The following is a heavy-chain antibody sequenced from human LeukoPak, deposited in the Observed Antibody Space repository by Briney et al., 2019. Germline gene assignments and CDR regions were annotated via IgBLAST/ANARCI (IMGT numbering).Heavy chain of an antibody. CDR1: GFTFGDYA. CDR3: TRVRGYNYGYGDY. CDR2: IRSKGYGGTS. V-gene: IGHV3-49*04. J-gene: IGHJ4*02. Sequence: GGSLRLSCTTSGFTFGDYAMSWVRQAPGKGLEGVGFIRSKGYGGTSEYAASVKGRFTISRDDSKSIAYLQMNSLKTEDTAVYYCTRVRGYNYGYGDYWGQGTLVTVSS. D-gene: IGHD5-18*01.